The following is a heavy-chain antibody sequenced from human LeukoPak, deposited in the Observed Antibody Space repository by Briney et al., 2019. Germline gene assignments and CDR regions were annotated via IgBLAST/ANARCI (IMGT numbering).Heavy chain of an antibody. CDR2: INDIGNT. D-gene: IGHD3-10*01. J-gene: IGHJ6*03. CDR3: ARLGSVGYYNYQYMDI. CDR1: GGSFSGYY. V-gene: IGHV4-34*01. Sequence: SETLSLACAVYGGSFSGYYWSWIRQPPGKGLEWIGEINDIGNTNYDPSLRSRVTISVDTSKNQFSLSLTSATAADTAVYFCARLGSVGYYNYQYMDIWGNGTTVTVSS.